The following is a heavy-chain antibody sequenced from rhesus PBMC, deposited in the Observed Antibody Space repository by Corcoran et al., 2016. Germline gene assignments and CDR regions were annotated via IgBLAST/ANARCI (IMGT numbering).Heavy chain of an antibody. J-gene: IGHJ4*01. CDR3: ARDLLQDY. CDR1: GCSISSNY. V-gene: IGHV4-173*01. Sequence: QLQLQESGPGLVKPSETLSLTCAVSGCSISSNYWSWIRQPPGKGLEWIGRISGSGASTDYNPSLKRRVTIATDTSKNQFYLKLSSVTAADTAVYYCARDLLQDYWGQGVLVTVSA. D-gene: IGHD2-39*02. CDR2: ISGSGAST.